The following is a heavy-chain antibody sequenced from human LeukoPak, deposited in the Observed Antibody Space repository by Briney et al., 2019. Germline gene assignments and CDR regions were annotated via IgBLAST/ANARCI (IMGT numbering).Heavy chain of an antibody. V-gene: IGHV4-30-2*01. CDR1: GGSISSGGYY. CDR3: ARGDPGAY. CDR2: IYHSGST. D-gene: IGHD2-21*02. Sequence: SQTLSLTCTVSGGSISSGGYYWSWIRQPPGKGLEWIGYIYHSGSTYYNPSLKSRVTISVDRSKNQFSLKLSSVTAADTAVYYCARGDPGAYWGQGTLVTVSS. J-gene: IGHJ4*02.